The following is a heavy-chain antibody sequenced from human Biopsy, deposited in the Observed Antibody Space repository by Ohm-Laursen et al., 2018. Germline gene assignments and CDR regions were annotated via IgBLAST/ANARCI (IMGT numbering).Heavy chain of an antibody. J-gene: IGHJ4*02. D-gene: IGHD2-15*01. CDR3: GNEVHGRDY. V-gene: IGHV4-34*08. Sequence: SDTLSLTCKVYGKTFSDYYWSWIRQPPGKGLEWIGQINQSGRTNYNPSLKSRVNISADKSNNQFSLKLTSVTSADTAVYFCGNEVHGRDYWGLGAPVTVSS. CDR2: INQSGRT. CDR1: GKTFSDYY.